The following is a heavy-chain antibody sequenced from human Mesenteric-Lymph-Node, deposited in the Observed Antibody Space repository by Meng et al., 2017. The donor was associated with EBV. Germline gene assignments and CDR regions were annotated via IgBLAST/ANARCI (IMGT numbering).Heavy chain of an antibody. J-gene: IGHJ4*02. CDR2: ISGSGGTR. CDR3: SNLPYSY. D-gene: IGHD4-11*01. Sequence: EVQVGESGGGLVQPGGSLRLSCATSGFTFNIYDMNWVRQAPGRGLEWVSGISGSGGTRYYADSVKGRFSISRDNSGNTVYLQMNSLRVEDTAVYYCSNLPYSYWGQGTLVTVSS. CDR1: GFTFNIYD. V-gene: IGHV3-23*04.